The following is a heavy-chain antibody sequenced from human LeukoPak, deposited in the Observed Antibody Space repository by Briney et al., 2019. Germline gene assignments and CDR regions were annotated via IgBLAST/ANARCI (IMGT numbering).Heavy chain of an antibody. Sequence: SETLSLTCGVYDGCFSGYYWSWIRQPPGKGLEWIGEDSQTGGGITNYNPSLRSRATITADTSKNQFPLELSLVNAADTAMYYCARVPLYRQDRFVLWGQGTLVTVCS. V-gene: IGHV4-34*01. D-gene: IGHD1-14*01. CDR1: DGCFSGYY. CDR2: DSQTGGGIT. J-gene: IGHJ5*02. CDR3: ARVPLYRQDRFVL.